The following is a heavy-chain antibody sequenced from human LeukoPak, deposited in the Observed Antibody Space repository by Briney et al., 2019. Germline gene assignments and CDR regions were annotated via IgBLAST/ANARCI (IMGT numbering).Heavy chain of an antibody. CDR3: AKDGAEGSSSYGGARWFDR. V-gene: IGHV3-23*01. Sequence: PGGSLRLSCAASGFTFNNYAMAWVRQAPGEGLEWVSAIGASGGNTYYADSVKGRFTISRDNSKNTLYLQMDSLRAEDTAVYYCAKDGAEGSSSYGGARWFDRWGQGTLVTVSS. D-gene: IGHD6-6*01. CDR1: GFTFNNYA. CDR2: IGASGGNT. J-gene: IGHJ5*02.